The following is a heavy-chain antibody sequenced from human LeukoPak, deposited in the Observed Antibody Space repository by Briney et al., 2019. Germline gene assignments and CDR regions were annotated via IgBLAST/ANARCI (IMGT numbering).Heavy chain of an antibody. Sequence: ASVKVSCKASGGTFNNYAINWVRQAPGQGLEWTGWINPNSGGTNYAQKFYARVTMTRDTSISTAYMELSRLRSDDTAVFYCARSPDILTGENFDYWGQGTLVTVSS. D-gene: IGHD3-9*01. CDR1: GGTFNNYA. J-gene: IGHJ4*02. CDR3: ARSPDILTGENFDY. CDR2: INPNSGGT. V-gene: IGHV1-2*02.